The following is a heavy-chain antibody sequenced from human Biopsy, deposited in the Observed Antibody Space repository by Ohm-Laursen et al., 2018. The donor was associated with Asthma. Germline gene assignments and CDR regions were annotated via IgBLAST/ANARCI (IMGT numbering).Heavy chain of an antibody. CDR2: INSGFGTT. D-gene: IGHD2-2*01. V-gene: IGHV1-69*13. CDR1: GGTFNTYV. Sequence: SVKASCKSLGGTFNTYVIGWARQAPGQGREWMGGINSGFGTTTYPQKFQDRVTITAADSTSTVYMELSSLRSEDTAVYYCARKAGSCISRTCYSLDFWGQGTLVTVSS. CDR3: ARKAGSCISRTCYSLDF. J-gene: IGHJ4*02.